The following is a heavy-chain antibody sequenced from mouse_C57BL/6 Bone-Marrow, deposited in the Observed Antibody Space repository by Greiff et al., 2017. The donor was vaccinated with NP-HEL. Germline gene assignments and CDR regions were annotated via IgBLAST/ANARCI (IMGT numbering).Heavy chain of an antibody. CDR3: ARDGIGFARGFAY. J-gene: IGHJ3*01. CDR1: GFTFSSSA. D-gene: IGHD3-3*01. V-gene: IGHV5-4*01. Sequence: EVQRVESGGGLVKPGGSLKLSCAASGFTFSSSAMSWVRQTPEKRLEWVATISDGGSYTYYPDNVKGRFTISRDNAKNNLYLQMSQLKSEDTARYYCARDGIGFARGFAYWGQGTLVTVSA. CDR2: ISDGGSYT.